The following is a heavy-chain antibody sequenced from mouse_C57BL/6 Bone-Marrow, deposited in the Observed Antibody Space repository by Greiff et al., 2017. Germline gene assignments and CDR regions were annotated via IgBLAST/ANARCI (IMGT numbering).Heavy chain of an antibody. CDR2: INPNYGTT. D-gene: IGHD2-4*01. CDR3: ARGYDYDYAMDY. V-gene: IGHV1-39*01. J-gene: IGHJ4*01. Sequence: LVKSGASVKISCKASGYSFTDYNMNWVKQSNGKSLEWIGVINPNYGTTSYNQKFKGKATLTVDQSSSTAYMQINSMTSEDSAVYYCARGYDYDYAMDYWGQGTSVTVSS. CDR1: GYSFTDYN.